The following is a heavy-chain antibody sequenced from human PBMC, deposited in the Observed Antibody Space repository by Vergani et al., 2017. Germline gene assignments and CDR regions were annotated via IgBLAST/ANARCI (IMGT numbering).Heavy chain of an antibody. CDR1: GGSITSSRYY. J-gene: IGHJ1*01. Sequence: QLHLQESGPGLVKPSETLSLTCTVSGGSITSSRYYWGWIRQPPGKGLEWIGNIYHSGGAYYNPSLKGRVTISVDTSQNQFSLEVTSVTAADTAIYFCARTESFILRYFHWALWGQGTLVTVSS. V-gene: IGHV4-39*01. CDR2: IYHSGGA. CDR3: ARTESFILRYFHWAL. D-gene: IGHD3-9*01.